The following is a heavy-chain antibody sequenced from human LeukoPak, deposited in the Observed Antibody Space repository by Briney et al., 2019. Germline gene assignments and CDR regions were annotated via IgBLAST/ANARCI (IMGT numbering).Heavy chain of an antibody. CDR1: GYSFTSYW. J-gene: IGHJ6*03. CDR2: IYPGDSDT. D-gene: IGHD3-3*01. Sequence: GESLKVSCKGFGYSFTSYWIGWVRQTPGKGLEWMGIIYPGDSDTRYSPSFQGQVTISADKSSSTAYLQWSSPKASDTAMYYCARRADFYYYYMDVWGKGTTVTVSS. V-gene: IGHV5-51*01. CDR3: ARRADFYYYYMDV.